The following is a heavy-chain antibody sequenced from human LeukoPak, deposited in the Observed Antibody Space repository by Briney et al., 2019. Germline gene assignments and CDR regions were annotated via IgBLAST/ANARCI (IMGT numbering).Heavy chain of an antibody. D-gene: IGHD3-10*01. Sequence: RPGGTLRLSCAASGFKFEDYGMTWVRQAPGKGLEWVSGINWNGGRTGYADSVKGRFTISRDSSKNTLYLQMNNLRVEDTAVYYCTTYGSGRKFDYWGQGILVTVSS. CDR1: GFKFEDYG. CDR3: TTYGSGRKFDY. J-gene: IGHJ4*02. V-gene: IGHV3-20*04. CDR2: INWNGGRT.